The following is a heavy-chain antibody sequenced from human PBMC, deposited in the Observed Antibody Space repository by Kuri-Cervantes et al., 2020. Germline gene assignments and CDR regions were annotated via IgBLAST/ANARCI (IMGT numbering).Heavy chain of an antibody. D-gene: IGHD5-18*01. CDR2: IYTSGST. CDR1: GGSISSGSYY. J-gene: IGHJ4*02. V-gene: IGHV4-61*02. Sequence: SETLSLTCTVSGGSISSGSYYWSWIRQPAGKGLEWIGRIYTSGSTNYNPSLKSRVTISVDTSKNQFSLKLSSVTAADTAVYYCARGGYSYGYYFDYWGQGTLVAVSS. CDR3: ARGGYSYGYYFDY.